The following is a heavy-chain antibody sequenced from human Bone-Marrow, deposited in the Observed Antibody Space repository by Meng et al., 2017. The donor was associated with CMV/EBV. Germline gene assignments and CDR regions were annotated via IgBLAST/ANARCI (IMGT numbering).Heavy chain of an antibody. D-gene: IGHD1-26*01. CDR2: IKQDGSEK. CDR3: ARGKNSGVYRYSFDY. J-gene: IGHJ4*02. Sequence: GESLKISCAASGFTFSSYWMSWVRQAPGKGLEWVANIKQDGSEKYYVDSVKGRFTISRDNAKNSLYLQMNSLRAEDTAVYYCARGKNSGVYRYSFDYWGQGTRVTGSS. CDR1: GFTFSSYW. V-gene: IGHV3-7*03.